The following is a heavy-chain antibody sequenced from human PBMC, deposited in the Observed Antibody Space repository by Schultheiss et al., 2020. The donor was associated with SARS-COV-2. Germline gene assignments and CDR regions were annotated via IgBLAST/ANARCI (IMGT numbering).Heavy chain of an antibody. CDR2: ISGSGGST. V-gene: IGHV3-23*01. CDR1: GFTFCSYA. D-gene: IGHD3-10*01. J-gene: IGHJ3*01. CDR3: AKDSAGDN. Sequence: GSLRLSCAASGFTFCSYAMSWVRQAPGKGLEWVSAISGSGGSTYYADSVKGRFTISRDNSKNEVYLQMNGLRVEDTAVYFCAKDSAGDNWGQGTKVTVSS.